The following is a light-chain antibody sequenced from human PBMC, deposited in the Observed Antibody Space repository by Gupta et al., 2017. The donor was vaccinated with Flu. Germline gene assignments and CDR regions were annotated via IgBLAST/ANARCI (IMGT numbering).Light chain of an antibody. J-gene: IGLJ2*01. CDR3: SSYISSTTDVV. Sequence: QSALTQPASVSGSPGQSITISCTGTSNDVGGFNYVSWYQQHPGKAPNLMIFYVRYRPSGVSSRFSGSKSGDTASLTISGLQAEDEADYYCSSYISSTTDVVFGGGTKLTVL. CDR2: YVR. V-gene: IGLV2-14*03. CDR1: SNDVGGFNY.